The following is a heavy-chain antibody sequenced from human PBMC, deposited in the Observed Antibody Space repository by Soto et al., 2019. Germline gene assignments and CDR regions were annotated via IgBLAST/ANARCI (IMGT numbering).Heavy chain of an antibody. Sequence: SETLSLTCTVSGGSVSSGSYYWSWIRQPPGKGLEWIGYIYYSGSTNYNPSLKSRVTISVDTSKNQFSLKLSSVTAADTAVYYCAVVVAATRAFDYWGQGTLVTVSS. CDR2: IYYSGST. CDR3: AVVVAATRAFDY. J-gene: IGHJ4*02. V-gene: IGHV4-61*01. D-gene: IGHD2-15*01. CDR1: GGSVSSGSYY.